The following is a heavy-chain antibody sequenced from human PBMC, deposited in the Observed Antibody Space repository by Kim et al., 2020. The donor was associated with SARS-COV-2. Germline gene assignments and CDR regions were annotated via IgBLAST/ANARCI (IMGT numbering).Heavy chain of an antibody. CDR2: INAGNGNT. Sequence: ASVKVSCKASGYTFTSYAIHWVRQAPGQRLEWMGWINAGNGNTKYSQKFQGRVTITRDTSASTAYMELSSLRSEDTAVYYCTRGGVYSSSWYDWFDPWGQGTLVTVSS. CDR3: TRGGVYSSSWYDWFDP. CDR1: GYTFTSYA. D-gene: IGHD6-13*01. J-gene: IGHJ5*02. V-gene: IGHV1-3*01.